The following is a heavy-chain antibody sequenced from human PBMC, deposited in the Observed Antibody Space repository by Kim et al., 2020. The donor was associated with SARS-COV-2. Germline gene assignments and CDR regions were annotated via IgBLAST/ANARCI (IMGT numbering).Heavy chain of an antibody. CDR1: GFSFSDSA. Sequence: GGSLRLSCAASGFSFSDSAMHWVRPASWKGLEWVGRIRSKANSYATTYAASVKGRFTISRDDSTNSAYLQMNSLKTEDTAVYYCTRGPGTELAFWDAYD. J-gene: IGHJ3*02. D-gene: IGHD3-3*02. CDR2: IRSKANSYAT. CDR3: TRGPGTELAFWDAYD. V-gene: IGHV3-73*01.